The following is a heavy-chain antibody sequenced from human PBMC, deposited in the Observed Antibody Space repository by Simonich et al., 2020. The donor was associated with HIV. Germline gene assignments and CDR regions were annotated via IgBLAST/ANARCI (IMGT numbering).Heavy chain of an antibody. J-gene: IGHJ4*02. CDR1: GYTFTTYY. CDR2: INPNSGGT. V-gene: IGHV1-2*06. CDR3: ARDVDC. Sequence: QVHLVQSGAEVKKPGASVKVSCKASGYTFTTYYLDGVRQAPGQGLEWMGLINPNSGGTSYARKFQGRVTMTRETTISTAYMELSSLRSDDTAVYYCARDVDCWGQGTLVTVSS.